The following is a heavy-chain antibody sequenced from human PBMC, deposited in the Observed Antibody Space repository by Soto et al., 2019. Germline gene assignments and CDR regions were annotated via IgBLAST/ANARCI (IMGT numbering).Heavy chain of an antibody. CDR1: GYTLHELS. CDR3: AKVEIFGVVTSAFDI. D-gene: IGHD3-3*01. Sequence: ASVKVSCKVSGYTLHELSMHWVRQAPGKGLEWMGGFDPEDGETIYAQKFQGRVTMTEDTSTDTAYMELSSLRSEDTAVYYCAKVEIFGVVTSAFDIWGQGTMVTVSS. V-gene: IGHV1-24*01. J-gene: IGHJ3*02. CDR2: FDPEDGET.